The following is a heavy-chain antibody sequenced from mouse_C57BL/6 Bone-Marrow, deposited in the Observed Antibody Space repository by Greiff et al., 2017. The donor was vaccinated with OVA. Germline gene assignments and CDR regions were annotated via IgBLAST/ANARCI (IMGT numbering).Heavy chain of an antibody. CDR2: IDPKSGGT. D-gene: IGHD1-1*01. J-gene: IGHJ4*01. V-gene: IGHV1-72*01. CDR3: ARPYYYGSNYHAMDY. CDR1: GYTFTSYW. Sequence: QVQLQQPGAELVKPGASVKLSCKASGYTFTSYWMHWVKQRPGQGLEWIGRIDPKSGGTKYNEKFKSKATLTVDKSSSTAYMQLSSLTSEDSAVYSCARPYYYGSNYHAMDYWGQGTSVTVSS.